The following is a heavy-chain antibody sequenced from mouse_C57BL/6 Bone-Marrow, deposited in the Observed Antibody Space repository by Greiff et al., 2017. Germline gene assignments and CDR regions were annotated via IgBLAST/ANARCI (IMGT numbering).Heavy chain of an antibody. CDR1: GYTFTSYW. J-gene: IGHJ1*03. D-gene: IGHD1-1*01. V-gene: IGHV1-74*01. Sequence: VQLQQPGAELVKPGASVKVSCKASGYTFTSYWMHWVKQSPGQGLEWIGRIHPSDSDTSYNQKFKGKATLTVDKSSSTAYMQLRSLTSEDSAVYYSAIHYGSSYGWYFDVWGTGTTVTVSS. CDR3: AIHYGSSYGWYFDV. CDR2: IHPSDSDT.